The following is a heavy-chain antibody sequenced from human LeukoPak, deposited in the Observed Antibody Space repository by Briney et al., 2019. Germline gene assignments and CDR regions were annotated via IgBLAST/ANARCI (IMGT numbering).Heavy chain of an antibody. V-gene: IGHV4-34*01. D-gene: IGHD1-26*01. CDR1: GGSFSGYY. CDR2: INRSAST. CDR3: ARNLVGATDAFDI. Sequence: PSETLSLTCAVYGGSFSGYYWSWIRQPPGKGLEWIGEINRSASTNYNPSLKSRVTISIDTSKNRLSLKLSSVTAADTAVYYCARNLVGATDAFDIWGQGTMVTVSS. J-gene: IGHJ3*02.